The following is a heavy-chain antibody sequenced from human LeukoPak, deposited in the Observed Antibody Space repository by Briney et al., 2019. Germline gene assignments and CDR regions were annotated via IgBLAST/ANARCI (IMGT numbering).Heavy chain of an antibody. Sequence: LSLXXXVSGXSXSSGRXYWSWIRQPPGKGLEWIGYIYYSGSTNYNPSLKSRVTISVDTSKNQFSLKLSSVTAADTAVYYCAREAAGYCSGGSCRLFDYWGQGTLVTVSS. CDR1: GXSXSSGRXY. J-gene: IGHJ4*02. D-gene: IGHD2-15*01. CDR3: AREAAGYCSGGSCRLFDY. V-gene: IGHV4-61*01. CDR2: IYYSGST.